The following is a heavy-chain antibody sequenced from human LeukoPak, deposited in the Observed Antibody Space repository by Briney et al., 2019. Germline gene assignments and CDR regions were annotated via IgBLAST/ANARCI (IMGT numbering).Heavy chain of an antibody. CDR1: GFTFSSYA. Sequence: GGSLGLSCAASGFTFSSYAMSWVRQAPGKGLEWVSAISGSGGSTYYADSVKGRFTISRDNSKNTLYLQMNSLRAEDTAVYYCAKPNYYGSGSSALFDYWGQGTLVTVSS. CDR3: AKPNYYGSGSSALFDY. CDR2: ISGSGGST. V-gene: IGHV3-23*01. D-gene: IGHD3-10*01. J-gene: IGHJ4*02.